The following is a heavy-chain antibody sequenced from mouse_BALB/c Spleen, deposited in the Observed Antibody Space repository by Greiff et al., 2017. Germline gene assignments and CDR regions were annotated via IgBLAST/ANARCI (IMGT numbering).Heavy chain of an antibody. D-gene: IGHD2-10*01. Sequence: ESGPGLVKPSQSLSLTCSVTGYSITSGYYWNWIRQFPGNKLEWMGYISYDGSNNYNPSLKNRISITRDTSKNQFFLKLNSVTTEDTATYYCARRTYYAFDYWGQGTTLTVSS. J-gene: IGHJ2*01. CDR3: ARRTYYAFDY. V-gene: IGHV3-6*02. CDR2: ISYDGSN. CDR1: GYSITSGYY.